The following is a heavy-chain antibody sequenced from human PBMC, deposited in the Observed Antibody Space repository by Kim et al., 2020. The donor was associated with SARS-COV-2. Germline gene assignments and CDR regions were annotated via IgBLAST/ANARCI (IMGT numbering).Heavy chain of an antibody. V-gene: IGHV4-4*02. J-gene: IGHJ4*02. CDR2: IYHSGST. CDR1: GGSISSSNW. Sequence: SETLSLTCAVSGGSISSSNWWSWVRQPPGKGLEWIGEIYHSGSTNYTPSLKSRVTISVDKSKNQFSLKLSSVTAADTAVYYCARDLGSYYYFDYWGQGTLVTVSS. CDR3: ARDLGSYYYFDY. D-gene: IGHD1-26*01.